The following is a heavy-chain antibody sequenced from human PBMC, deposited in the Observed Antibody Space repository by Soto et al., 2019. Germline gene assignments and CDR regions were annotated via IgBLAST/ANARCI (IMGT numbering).Heavy chain of an antibody. CDR1: GGSISSSSYY. J-gene: IGHJ3*02. V-gene: IGHV4-39*01. CDR3: ARQYTSSGYDSSVSFAFDI. CDR2: IYYSWST. Sequence: QLQLQESGPGLVKPSETLSLTCTVSGGSISSSSYYWGWIRQPPGKGLEWIGSIYYSWSTYYNPSLKRRVTMSVDTSKNQLSLTLSSVTAADTAVYYRARQYTSSGYDSSVSFAFDIWGQGTMVTVSS. D-gene: IGHD3-22*01.